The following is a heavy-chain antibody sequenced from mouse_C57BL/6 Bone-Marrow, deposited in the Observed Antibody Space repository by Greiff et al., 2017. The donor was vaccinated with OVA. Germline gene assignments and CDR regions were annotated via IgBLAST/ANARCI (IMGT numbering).Heavy chain of an antibody. J-gene: IGHJ2*01. D-gene: IGHD1-1*01. V-gene: IGHV1-69*01. CDR3: ARSGTVVDY. Sequence: VQLQQPGAELVMPGASVKLSCKASGYTFTSYWMHWVKQRPGQGLEWIGEIDPSDSYPNYNQKFKGKSTLTVDKSSSTAYMQLSSLTSEDSAVYYCARSGTVVDYWGQGTTLTVSS. CDR1: GYTFTSYW. CDR2: IDPSDSYP.